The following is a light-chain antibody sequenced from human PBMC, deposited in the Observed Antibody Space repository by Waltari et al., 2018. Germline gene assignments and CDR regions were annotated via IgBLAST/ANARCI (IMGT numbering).Light chain of an antibody. Sequence: DIQMTQSPSTLSASVGDRVTITCRASQSISSWLAWYQQKPGKAPKLLIYKASSLESGVPSRFSGSGSGTEFTPTISILQPDDFATYYCQQYKTKYTFGQGTRLEIK. J-gene: IGKJ2*01. CDR3: QQYKTKYT. CDR1: QSISSW. V-gene: IGKV1-5*03. CDR2: KAS.